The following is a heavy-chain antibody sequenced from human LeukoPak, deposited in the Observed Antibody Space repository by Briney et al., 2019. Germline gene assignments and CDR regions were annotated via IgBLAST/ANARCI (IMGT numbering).Heavy chain of an antibody. Sequence: SQTLSLTCTVSGGSISSGYYYWSWIRQPPGKGLEWFGYIYYSGSTYYNPSLKSRVTISVDTSKNQFSLKLSSVTAADTAVYYCAREGGDGSGSYTFDYWGQGTLVTVSS. V-gene: IGHV4-30-4*01. CDR1: GGSISSGYYY. J-gene: IGHJ4*02. D-gene: IGHD3-10*01. CDR2: IYYSGST. CDR3: AREGGDGSGSYTFDY.